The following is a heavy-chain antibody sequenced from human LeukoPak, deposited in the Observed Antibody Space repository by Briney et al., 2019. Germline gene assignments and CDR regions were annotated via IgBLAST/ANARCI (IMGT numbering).Heavy chain of an antibody. J-gene: IGHJ3*02. CDR3: ARRIVVVPAANDAFDI. D-gene: IGHD2-2*01. Sequence: GESLKISCKGSGYSFTSYWIGWVRPMPGKGLEWMGIIYPGDSDTRYSPSFQGQVTISADKSISTAYLQWSSLKASDTAMYYCARRIVVVPAANDAFDIWGQGTMVTVSS. CDR1: GYSFTSYW. V-gene: IGHV5-51*01. CDR2: IYPGDSDT.